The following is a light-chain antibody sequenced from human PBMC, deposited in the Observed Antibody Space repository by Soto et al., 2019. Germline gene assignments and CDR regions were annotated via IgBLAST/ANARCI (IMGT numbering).Light chain of an antibody. Sequence: EIGWTQSPGTLSLSPGERATLSCRASQSVSSSYLAWYQQKPGQAPRLLIYDASSRATGIPDRFSGSGSGTDFTLTISRLEPEDFAVYYCQQYGSSPLTFGGGTKLDIK. CDR3: QQYGSSPLT. V-gene: IGKV3-20*01. CDR1: QSVSSSY. J-gene: IGKJ4*01. CDR2: DAS.